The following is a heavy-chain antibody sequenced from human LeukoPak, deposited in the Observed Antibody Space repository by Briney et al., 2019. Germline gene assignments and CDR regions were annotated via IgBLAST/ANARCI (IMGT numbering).Heavy chain of an antibody. Sequence: ASVKVSCKASGYTFTSFDINWVRQATGQGPEWMGWMNPNSGNTGYAQKFQGRVTTTRDNSINTAYMELSSLGSEDTAVYYCARSNLVGATPLDHWGQGTLVIVST. J-gene: IGHJ4*02. D-gene: IGHD1-26*01. V-gene: IGHV1-8*01. CDR2: MNPNSGNT. CDR3: ARSNLVGATPLDH. CDR1: GYTFTSFD.